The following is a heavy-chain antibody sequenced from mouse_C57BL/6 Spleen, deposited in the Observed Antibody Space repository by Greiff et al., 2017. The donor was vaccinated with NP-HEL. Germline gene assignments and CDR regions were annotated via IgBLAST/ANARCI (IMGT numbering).Heavy chain of an antibody. CDR3: ASERTEAMDY. Sequence: QVQLQQSGAELARPGASVKLSCKASGYTFTSYGISWVKQRPGQGLEWIGEIYPRSGNTYYNEKFKGKATLTADKSSSTAYMELRSLTSEDSAVYFWASERTEAMDYWGQGTSVTVSS. CDR2: IYPRSGNT. CDR1: GYTFTSYG. J-gene: IGHJ4*01. V-gene: IGHV1-81*01.